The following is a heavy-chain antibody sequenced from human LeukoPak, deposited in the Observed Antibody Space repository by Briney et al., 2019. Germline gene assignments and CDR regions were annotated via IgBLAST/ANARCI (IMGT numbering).Heavy chain of an antibody. J-gene: IGHJ4*02. CDR2: IYTSGST. Sequence: NPSGTLSLTCTVSGGSISSGSYYWSWIRQPAGKGLEWIGRIYTSGSTNYNPSLKSRVTISVDTSKNQFSLKLSSVTAADTAVYYCARERFLEWLLFFDYWGQGTLVTVSS. D-gene: IGHD3-3*01. CDR1: GGSISSGSYY. CDR3: ARERFLEWLLFFDY. V-gene: IGHV4-61*02.